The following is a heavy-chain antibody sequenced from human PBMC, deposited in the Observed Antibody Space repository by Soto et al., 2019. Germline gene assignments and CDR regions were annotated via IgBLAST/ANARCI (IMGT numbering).Heavy chain of an antibody. V-gene: IGHV1-69*18. D-gene: IGHD3-9*01. Sequence: QLQLVQSGAEVKTPGSSVKVSCKASGVTFSSYSINWVRQAPGQGLEWLGRLIPMFGTTDYAQRFKGRVTFTAYESTSTATMEVTNQTSEDTTVYYWDRAVVLTFTRLYDMAGWCQGATGTVSS. CDR2: LIPMFGTT. J-gene: IGHJ6*02. CDR3: DRAVVLTFTRLYDMAG. CDR1: GVTFSSYS.